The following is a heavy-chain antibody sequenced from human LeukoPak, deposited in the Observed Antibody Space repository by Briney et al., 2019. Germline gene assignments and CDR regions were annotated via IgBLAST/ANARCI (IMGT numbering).Heavy chain of an antibody. CDR1: GYTFTGYY. J-gene: IGHJ6*03. D-gene: IGHD3-22*01. V-gene: IGHV1-46*01. Sequence: ASVKVSCKASGYTFTGYYMHWVRQAPGQGLEWMGIINPSGGSTSYAQKFQGRVTMTRDTSTSTVYMELSSLRSEDTAVYYCARDGRRIVVVNYYYYYMDVWGKGTTVTISS. CDR2: INPSGGST. CDR3: ARDGRRIVVVNYYYYYMDV.